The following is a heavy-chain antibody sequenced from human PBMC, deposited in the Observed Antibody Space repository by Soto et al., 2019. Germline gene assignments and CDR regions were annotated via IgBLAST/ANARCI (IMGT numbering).Heavy chain of an antibody. CDR3: ARLGEKRIRRWFDH. Sequence: QVQLQESGPGLVKPSQTQSLTCTVTGGCISSGDYYWSWIRQPPGKGLEWIGYIYYSGSTYYNPSLKSRVTISVDTSKNQFSLKLSSVTAADTAVYYCARLGEKRIRRWFDHWGQGTLVTVSS. J-gene: IGHJ5*02. CDR1: GGCISSGDYY. CDR2: IYYSGST. V-gene: IGHV4-30-4*01. D-gene: IGHD1-1*01.